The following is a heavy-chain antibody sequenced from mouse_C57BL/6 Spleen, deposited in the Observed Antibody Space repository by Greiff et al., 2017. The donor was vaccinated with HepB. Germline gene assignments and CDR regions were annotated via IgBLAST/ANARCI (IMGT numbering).Heavy chain of an antibody. Sequence: VQLQQPGAELVKPGASVKLSCKASGYTFTSYWMQWVKQRPGQGLEWIGEIDPSDSYTNYNQKFKGKATLTVDTSSSTAYMQLSSLTSEDSAVYYCARFPIDYVSSYRAMDYWGQGTSVTVAS. V-gene: IGHV1-50*01. J-gene: IGHJ4*01. CDR1: GYTFTSYW. CDR3: ARFPIDYVSSYRAMDY. D-gene: IGHD1-1*01. CDR2: IDPSDSYT.